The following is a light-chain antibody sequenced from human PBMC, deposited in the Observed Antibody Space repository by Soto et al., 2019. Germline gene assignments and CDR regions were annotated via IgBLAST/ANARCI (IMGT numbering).Light chain of an antibody. J-gene: IGKJ2*01. CDR2: AAS. Sequence: DIQMTQSPSAMSASVGDRVTITCRSSRGIGDYLAWFQQKPGKVPKRLIYAASSLQSRVLSRFSGSGSGTELTLTIRSLQHEDFAPCYCLQHTVYAYPFGKGTKLEIK. V-gene: IGKV1-17*03. CDR3: LQHTVYAYP. CDR1: RGIGDY.